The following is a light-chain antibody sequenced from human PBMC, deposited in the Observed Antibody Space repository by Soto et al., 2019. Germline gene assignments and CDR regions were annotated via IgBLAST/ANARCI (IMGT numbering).Light chain of an antibody. CDR2: DAS. CDR3: QHYVPYPLS. Sequence: IQMTQSPSTLSASVGDRVTITCRASQSISDWLAWYQQKPGKAPKLLIFDASSLEGGVPSRFSGSGFGTEFTLTLTSLQPDEFATYYRQHYVPYPLSFGGGTKVEIK. V-gene: IGKV1-5*01. CDR1: QSISDW. J-gene: IGKJ4*01.